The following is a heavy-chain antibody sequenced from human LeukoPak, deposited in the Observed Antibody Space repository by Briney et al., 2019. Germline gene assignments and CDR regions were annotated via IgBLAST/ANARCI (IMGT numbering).Heavy chain of an antibody. Sequence: SETLSLTCSVSGGSIGKYHWTWIRQPPGKRLEWIGYVYYTGNLNYNPSLERRVSLSIDTSKNQFSLRLSSVTAADTAVYYCARVCCYFDSGSNPNWFDPWGQGTLVTVPS. CDR2: VYYTGNL. J-gene: IGHJ5*02. CDR1: GGSIGKYH. CDR3: ARVCCYFDSGSNPNWFDP. D-gene: IGHD3-10*01. V-gene: IGHV4-59*08.